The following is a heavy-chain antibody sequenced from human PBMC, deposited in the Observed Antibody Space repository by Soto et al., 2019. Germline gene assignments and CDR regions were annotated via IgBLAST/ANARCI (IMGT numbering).Heavy chain of an antibody. Sequence: GESLKISCKGSGYRFTSYWIGWMRQMPGKGLEWMGIIYLGDSNTRYSPSFQGQVTISADKSISTAYLQWSSLKASDTAIYYCARQEYCSSTSCYTVDSWGQGTLVTVSS. V-gene: IGHV5-51*01. CDR2: IYLGDSNT. J-gene: IGHJ4*02. D-gene: IGHD2-2*02. CDR3: ARQEYCSSTSCYTVDS. CDR1: GYRFTSYW.